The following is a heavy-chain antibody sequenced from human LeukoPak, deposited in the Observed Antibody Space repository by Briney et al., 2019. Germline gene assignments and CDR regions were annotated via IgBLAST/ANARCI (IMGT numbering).Heavy chain of an antibody. Sequence: SETLSLTRTVSGGSISSYYWSWIRQPPGKGLEWIGYIYYSGSTNYNPSLKSRVTISVDTSKNQFSLKLSSVTAADTAVYYCASNMITFGGVRGWFDPWGQGTLVTVSS. D-gene: IGHD3-16*01. CDR3: ASNMITFGGVRGWFDP. CDR2: IYYSGST. CDR1: GGSISSYY. J-gene: IGHJ5*02. V-gene: IGHV4-59*01.